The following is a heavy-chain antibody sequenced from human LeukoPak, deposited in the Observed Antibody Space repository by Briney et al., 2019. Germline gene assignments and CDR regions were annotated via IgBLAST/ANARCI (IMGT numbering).Heavy chain of an antibody. V-gene: IGHV3-30*04. CDR1: GITLSSYA. J-gene: IGHJ4*02. CDR3: ARDMWQELRCLDY. D-gene: IGHD3-16*01. Sequence: GGSLRLSCAASGITLSSYAMHWVRQAPGKGLEWVAVLSYDRNNKYYADSVKGRFTISRDNSKNTLYLQMDSLRADDTAVYYCARDMWQELRCLDYWGQGTLVTVSS. CDR2: LSYDRNNK.